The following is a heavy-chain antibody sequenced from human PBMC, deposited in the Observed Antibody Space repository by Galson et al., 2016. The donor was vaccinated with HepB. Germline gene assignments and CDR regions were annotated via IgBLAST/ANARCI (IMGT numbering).Heavy chain of an antibody. CDR1: GFTFSSYS. D-gene: IGHD2-21*01. CDR2: IASNSRYI. CDR3: ARDPPANSN. Sequence: SLRLSCAVSGFTFSSYSMNWVRQAPGKGLEWVSSIASNSRYINYADSVKGRFTMSRDNAKNSLYLQTNSLRAEDTAVYYCARDPPANSNWGQGTLVTVSS. V-gene: IGHV3-21*01. J-gene: IGHJ4*02.